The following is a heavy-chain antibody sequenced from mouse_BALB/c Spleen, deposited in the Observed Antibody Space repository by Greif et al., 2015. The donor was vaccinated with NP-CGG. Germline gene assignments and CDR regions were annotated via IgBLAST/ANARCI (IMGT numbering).Heavy chain of an antibody. Sequence: VKLVESGAELVRPGSSVKISCKASGYAFSSYWMNWVKQRPGQGLEWIGQIYPGDGDTNYNGKFKGKATLTADKSSSTAYMQPSSLTSEDSAVYFCARLPYYYGSSYAMDYWGQGTSVTVSS. V-gene: IGHV1-80*01. D-gene: IGHD1-1*01. CDR1: GYAFSSYW. J-gene: IGHJ4*01. CDR3: ARLPYYYGSSYAMDY. CDR2: IYPGDGDT.